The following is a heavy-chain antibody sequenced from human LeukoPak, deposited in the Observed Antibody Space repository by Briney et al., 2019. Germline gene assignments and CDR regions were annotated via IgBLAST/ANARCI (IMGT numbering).Heavy chain of an antibody. CDR1: GFTFSSYA. CDR3: AKPLVSDYYDSSGYWGY. J-gene: IGHJ4*02. CDR2: ISGSGDST. Sequence: GGSLRLSCAASGFTFSSYAMSWIRQAPGKGLEWVSAISGSGDSTYYSDSVKGRFTISRDNSKNTLYVQMNSLRAEDTAVYYCAKPLVSDYYDSSGYWGYWGQGTLVTVSS. D-gene: IGHD3-22*01. V-gene: IGHV3-23*01.